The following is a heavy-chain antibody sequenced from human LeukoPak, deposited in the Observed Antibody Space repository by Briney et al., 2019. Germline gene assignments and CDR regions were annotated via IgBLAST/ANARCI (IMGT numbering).Heavy chain of an antibody. CDR2: INPSGGST. CDR1: GYTFTSYY. J-gene: IGHJ4*02. V-gene: IGHV1-46*01. Sequence: ASVTVSCKASGYTFTSYYMHWVRQAPGQGLEWMGIINPSGGSTNYAQKFQGRVTMTRDMSTSTVYMELSSLRSEDTAVYYCARDGEAGVYYFDYWGQGTLVTVSS. CDR3: ARDGEAGVYYFDY. D-gene: IGHD6-19*01.